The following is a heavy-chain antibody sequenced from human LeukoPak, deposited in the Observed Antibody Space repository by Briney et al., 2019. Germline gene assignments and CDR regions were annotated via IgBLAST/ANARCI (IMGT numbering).Heavy chain of an antibody. D-gene: IGHD6-19*01. CDR1: GFTFSSYA. J-gene: IGHJ4*02. CDR3: AAGGRARAVAGTGIDY. V-gene: IGHV3-23*01. Sequence: GGSLRLSCAASGFTFSSYAMSWVRQAPGKGLEWVSAISGSGGSTYYADSVKGRFTISRDNSKNTLYLQMNSLRAEDTAVYYCAAGGRARAVAGTGIDYWGQGTLVTVSS. CDR2: ISGSGGST.